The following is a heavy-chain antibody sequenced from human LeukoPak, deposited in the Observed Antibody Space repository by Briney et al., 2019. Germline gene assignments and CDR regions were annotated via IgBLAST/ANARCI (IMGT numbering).Heavy chain of an antibody. V-gene: IGHV3-7*01. CDR1: GFTFSSYW. Sequence: PGGSLRLSCAASGFTFSSYWMSWVRQAPGKGLEWVANIKQDGSEKYYVDSVKGRFTISRDNAKNSLYLQMNSLRAEDTAVYYCARDSWYLGYCSGGSCRNEYFQHWGQGTLVTVSS. D-gene: IGHD2-15*01. CDR3: ARDSWYLGYCSGGSCRNEYFQH. CDR2: IKQDGSEK. J-gene: IGHJ1*01.